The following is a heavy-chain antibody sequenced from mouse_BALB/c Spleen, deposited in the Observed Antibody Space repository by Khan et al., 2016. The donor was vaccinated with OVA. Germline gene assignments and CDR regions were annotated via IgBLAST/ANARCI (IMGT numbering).Heavy chain of an antibody. Sequence: EVKLEESGPSLVKPSQTLSLTCSVTGDSITSGYWSWIRKFPGNKLEYMGYMIYSGNTYYNPSLKSRISITRHKTKNQYYLQLNSVTTEDTATYYCARSTYRYDFAYWGQGTLVTVSA. CDR2: MIYSGNT. D-gene: IGHD2-14*01. CDR1: GDSITSGY. J-gene: IGHJ3*01. CDR3: ARSTYRYDFAY. V-gene: IGHV3-8*02.